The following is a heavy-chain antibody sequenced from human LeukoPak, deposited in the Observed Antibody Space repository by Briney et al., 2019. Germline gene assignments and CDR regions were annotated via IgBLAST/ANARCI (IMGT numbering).Heavy chain of an antibody. J-gene: IGHJ4*02. V-gene: IGHV3-21*01. Sequence: GGSLRLSCAASGFTFSSYSMNWVRQAPGKGVEWVSSISSSSSYIYYADSVKGRFTISRDNAKNSLYLQMSSLRAEDTAVYYCARARRNIVATPFDYWGQGTLVTVSS. CDR2: ISSSSSYI. D-gene: IGHD5-12*01. CDR1: GFTFSSYS. CDR3: ARARRNIVATPFDY.